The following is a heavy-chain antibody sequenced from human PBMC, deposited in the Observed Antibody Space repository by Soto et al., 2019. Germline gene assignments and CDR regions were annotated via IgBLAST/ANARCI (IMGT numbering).Heavy chain of an antibody. Sequence: GGSLRLSCAASGFTFSSYWMSWVRQAPGKGLEWVANIKQDGSEKYYVDSVKGRFTISRDNAKNSLYLQMNSLRAEDTAVYYCARDGAYYDFWSGSYYYYGMDVWGQGTTVTVSS. CDR2: IKQDGSEK. J-gene: IGHJ6*02. CDR1: GFTFSSYW. V-gene: IGHV3-7*05. CDR3: ARDGAYYDFWSGSYYYYGMDV. D-gene: IGHD3-3*01.